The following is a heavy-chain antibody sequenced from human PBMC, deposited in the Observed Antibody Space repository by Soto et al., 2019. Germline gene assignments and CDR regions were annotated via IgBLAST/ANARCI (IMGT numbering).Heavy chain of an antibody. D-gene: IGHD5-12*01. Sequence: ASVKVSCKASGYTFTSYYMHWVRQAPGQGLEWMGIINPSGGSTSYAQKFQGRVTMTRDTSTSTVYMELSSLRSEDTAVYYCARESHNQNSGERTPRGMDVWGQGTTVTVS. CDR2: INPSGGST. CDR1: GYTFTSYY. CDR3: ARESHNQNSGERTPRGMDV. V-gene: IGHV1-46*01. J-gene: IGHJ6*02.